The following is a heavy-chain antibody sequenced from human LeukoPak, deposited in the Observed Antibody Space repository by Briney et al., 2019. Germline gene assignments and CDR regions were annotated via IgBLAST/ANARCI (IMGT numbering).Heavy chain of an antibody. CDR2: ISSDGSTT. D-gene: IGHD1-7*01. V-gene: IGHV3-74*01. J-gene: IGHJ4*02. CDR1: GFTFSTYW. Sequence: PGGSLRLSCAASGFTFSTYWMHWVRQVPGKGLVWVSRISSDGSTTIYADSVKGRFTISRDNAKNTLYLQMNSLRAEDTAVYYCARERNSVVFDYWGQGTLVTVSS. CDR3: ARERNSVVFDY.